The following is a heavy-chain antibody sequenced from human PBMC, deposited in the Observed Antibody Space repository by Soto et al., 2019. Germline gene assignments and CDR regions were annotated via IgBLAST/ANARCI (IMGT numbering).Heavy chain of an antibody. Sequence: SETLSLTCTVSGGSISSSSYYWGWIRQPPGKGLEWIGSIYYSGSTYYNPSLKSRVTISVDTSKNQFSLKLSSVTAADTAVYYCARQINEWLQLTDAFDIWGQGTMVTVSS. V-gene: IGHV4-39*01. CDR2: IYYSGST. J-gene: IGHJ3*02. D-gene: IGHD3-3*01. CDR3: ARQINEWLQLTDAFDI. CDR1: GGSISSSSYY.